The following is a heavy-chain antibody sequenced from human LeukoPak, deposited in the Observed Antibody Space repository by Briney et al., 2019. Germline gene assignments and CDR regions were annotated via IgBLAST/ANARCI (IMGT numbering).Heavy chain of an antibody. Sequence: GASVKVSCKASGYTFTSYYMHWVRQAPGQGLEWMGWINPNSGGTNYAQKFQGRVTMTRDTSISTAYMELSRLRSDDTAVYYCARTYYYDSSGSPEWFDPWGQGTLVTVSS. J-gene: IGHJ5*02. V-gene: IGHV1-2*02. CDR2: INPNSGGT. CDR3: ARTYYYDSSGSPEWFDP. CDR1: GYTFTSYY. D-gene: IGHD3-22*01.